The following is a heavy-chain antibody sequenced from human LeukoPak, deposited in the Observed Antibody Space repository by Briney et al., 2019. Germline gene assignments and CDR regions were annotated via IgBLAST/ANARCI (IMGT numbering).Heavy chain of an antibody. D-gene: IGHD3-9*01. CDR1: GYSFTSYW. V-gene: IGHV5-51*01. CDR2: IYPGDSDT. CDR3: ARRTISDDWYFDL. J-gene: IGHJ2*01. Sequence: GESLKISCKGSGYSFTSYWIGWVRQMPGKGLEWMGIIYPGDSDTRYSPSFQGQVTISVDKSISTAYLQWSSLKASDTAIFYCARRTISDDWYFDLWGRGTLVTVSS.